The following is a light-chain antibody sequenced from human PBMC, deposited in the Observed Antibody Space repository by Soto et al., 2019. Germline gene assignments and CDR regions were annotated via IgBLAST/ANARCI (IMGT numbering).Light chain of an antibody. J-gene: IGKJ1*01. CDR2: GAS. Sequence: EIVMTQSPATLSVSPGERATLSCRASQSLNSNLAWYQQRPGQAPRLLIYGASTRATGIPARFSGNASGTEFTLTISSLQSEDFAVYYCQQYNNWPRTFGQGTKVEIK. CDR3: QQYNNWPRT. V-gene: IGKV3-15*01. CDR1: QSLNSN.